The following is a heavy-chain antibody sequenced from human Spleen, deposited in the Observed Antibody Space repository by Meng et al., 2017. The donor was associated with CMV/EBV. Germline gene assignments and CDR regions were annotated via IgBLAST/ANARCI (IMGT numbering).Heavy chain of an antibody. Sequence: YTCTDDDRPWVRQAPGRGLEWMGSVNHEEGETKYDEKVQCRLTITAETSTDTEYMELSSPRSEDKAVYYCATAGVSVEADVNRFDPWGQGTLVTVSS. CDR2: VNHEEGET. CDR3: ATAGVSVEADVNRFDP. V-gene: IGHV1-69-2*01. J-gene: IGHJ5*02. CDR1: YTCTDDD. D-gene: IGHD4-23*01.